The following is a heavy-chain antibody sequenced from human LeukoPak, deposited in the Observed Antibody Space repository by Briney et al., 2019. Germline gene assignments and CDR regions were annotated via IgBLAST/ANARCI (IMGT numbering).Heavy chain of an antibody. J-gene: IGHJ4*02. Sequence: SETLSLTCSVSDCSVSSYYWSWIRQPPGKGLEWIGYIYYSGSTNHDPSLNSRVTFSVDTAKNQFSLRLTSVTAAATAVYYCARPIVGRCTSRGCNHYFDSWGQGTLVTVSS. V-gene: IGHV4-59*02. CDR1: DCSVSSYY. CDR3: ARPIVGRCTSRGCNHYFDS. D-gene: IGHD2-2*01. CDR2: IYYSGST.